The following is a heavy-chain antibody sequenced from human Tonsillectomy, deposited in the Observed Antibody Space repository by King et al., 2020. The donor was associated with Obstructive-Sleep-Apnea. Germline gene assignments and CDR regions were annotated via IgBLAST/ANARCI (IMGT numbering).Heavy chain of an antibody. CDR1: GFTFDDYG. CDR2: SNWNGGST. V-gene: IGHV3-20*01. Sequence: QLVQSGGGVVRPGGSLRLSCAASGFTFDDYGMTWVRQAPGKGLEWGSGSNWNGGSTGCADSVKGRFTISRDNAKNSLYLQMNSLRAEDTALYHCARSGYGDYWFDPWGQGTLVTVSS. J-gene: IGHJ5*02. CDR3: ARSGYGDYWFDP. D-gene: IGHD4-17*01.